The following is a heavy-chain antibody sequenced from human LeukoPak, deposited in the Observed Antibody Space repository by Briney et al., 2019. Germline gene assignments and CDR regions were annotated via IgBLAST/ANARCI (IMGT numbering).Heavy chain of an antibody. CDR3: VRGDWYFES. J-gene: IGHJ4*02. V-gene: IGHV3-7*04. CDR1: GFNFSDSR. Sequence: GGSLRLSCVTSGFNFSDSRMTWVRQAPGKGLQWVANVNRDGAEKHFLDSVEGRFTISRDNAKKSLYLQMSSLRPQDTAVYFCVRGDWYFESWGQGTLVTVSS. D-gene: IGHD2-21*01. CDR2: VNRDGAEK.